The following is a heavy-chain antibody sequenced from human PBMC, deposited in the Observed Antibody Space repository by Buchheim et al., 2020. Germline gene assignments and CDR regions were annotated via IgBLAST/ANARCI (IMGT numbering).Heavy chain of an antibody. Sequence: QLQLQESGPGLVKPSETLSLTCTVSGGSISSSSYYWGWIRQPPGKGLEWMGNIYYSESTYYNPSLESRVILSVDTSKNQFSLKLRSVTAADTAVYYCASQGSAYEDWGQGTL. CDR3: ASQGSAYED. CDR2: IYYSEST. J-gene: IGHJ4*02. CDR1: GGSISSSSYY. V-gene: IGHV4-39*01. D-gene: IGHD3-3*01.